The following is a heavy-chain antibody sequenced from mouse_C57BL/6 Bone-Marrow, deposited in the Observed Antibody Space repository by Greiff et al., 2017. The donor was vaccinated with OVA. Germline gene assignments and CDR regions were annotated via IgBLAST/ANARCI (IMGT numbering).Heavy chain of an antibody. J-gene: IGHJ2*01. CDR1: GYTFTNYW. V-gene: IGHV1-63*01. CDR2: IYPGGGYT. CDR3: ARQAYYSSLYYFDY. D-gene: IGHD2-5*01. Sequence: VKLMESGAELVRPGTSVKMSCKASGYTFTNYWIGWAKQRPGHGLEWIGDIYPGGGYTNYNEKFKGKATLTADKSSSTAYMQFSSLTSEDSAIYYCARQAYYSSLYYFDYWGQGTTLTVSS.